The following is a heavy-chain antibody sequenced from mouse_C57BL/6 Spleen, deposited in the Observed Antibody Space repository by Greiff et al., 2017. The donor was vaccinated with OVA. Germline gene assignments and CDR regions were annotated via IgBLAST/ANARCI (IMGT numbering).Heavy chain of an antibody. J-gene: IGHJ2*01. CDR2: IYPRSGNT. Sequence: QVQLKQSGAELARPGASVKLSCKASGYTFTSYGISWVKQRTGQGLEWIGEIYPRSGNTYYNEKFKGKATLTADKSSSTAYMELRSLTSEDSAVYFCARSDYDYDRGYFDYWGQGTTLTVSS. CDR3: ARSDYDYDRGYFDY. D-gene: IGHD2-4*01. V-gene: IGHV1-81*01. CDR1: GYTFTSYG.